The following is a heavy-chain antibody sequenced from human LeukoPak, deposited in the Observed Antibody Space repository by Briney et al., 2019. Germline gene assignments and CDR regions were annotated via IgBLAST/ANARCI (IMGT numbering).Heavy chain of an antibody. Sequence: PGGSLRLSCAASGFTFSSYWMSWVRQAPGKGLEWVANIKQDGSEKYYVDSVKGRFTISRDNAKNSLYLQMNSLRAEDTAVYYCARAIEEGLYYYDSSGTPASYGMDVWGQGTTVTVSS. V-gene: IGHV3-7*01. CDR3: ARAIEEGLYYYDSSGTPASYGMDV. D-gene: IGHD3-22*01. J-gene: IGHJ6*02. CDR2: IKQDGSEK. CDR1: GFTFSSYW.